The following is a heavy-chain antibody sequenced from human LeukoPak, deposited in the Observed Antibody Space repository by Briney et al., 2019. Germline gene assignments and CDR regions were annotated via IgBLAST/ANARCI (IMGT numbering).Heavy chain of an antibody. CDR1: GYTFNNYG. J-gene: IGHJ5*02. D-gene: IGHD3-9*01. Sequence: GASVKVSCKASGYTFNNYGISWGRQAPGQGLEWMGWVSSYNGDTNYAQKFRGRVTMSTDTSTSTAYMELRGLRFDDTAIYYCVKDWHILTGRNCFDPWGQGTLVTVSS. CDR2: VSSYNGDT. V-gene: IGHV1-18*01. CDR3: VKDWHILTGRNCFDP.